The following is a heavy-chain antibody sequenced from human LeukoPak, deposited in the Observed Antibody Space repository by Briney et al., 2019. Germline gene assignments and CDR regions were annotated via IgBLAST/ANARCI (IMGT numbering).Heavy chain of an antibody. J-gene: IGHJ5*02. Sequence: SQTLSLTCTVSGDSISSGDYYWSWIRQPAGKGLEWIGSIYHSGSTYYNPSLKSRVTISVDTSKNQFSLKLSSVTAADTAVYYCARGIDGLYSSGWYNWFDPWGQGTLVTVSS. D-gene: IGHD6-19*01. V-gene: IGHV4-61*02. CDR2: IYHSGST. CDR3: ARGIDGLYSSGWYNWFDP. CDR1: GDSISSGDYY.